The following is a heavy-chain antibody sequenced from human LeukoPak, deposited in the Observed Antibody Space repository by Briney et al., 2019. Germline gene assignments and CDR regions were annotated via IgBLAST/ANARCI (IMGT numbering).Heavy chain of an antibody. Sequence: ASVKVSCKASGYTFTSYYMHWVRQAPGQGLECMGIINPSGGDTSYAQKFQGRVTMTRDTSTSTVYMELSSLRSEDTAVYYCARAYTAMVYWFDPWGNGTLVTVSS. J-gene: IGHJ5*02. CDR3: ARAYTAMVYWFDP. CDR2: INPSGGDT. CDR1: GYTFTSYY. V-gene: IGHV1-46*01. D-gene: IGHD5-18*01.